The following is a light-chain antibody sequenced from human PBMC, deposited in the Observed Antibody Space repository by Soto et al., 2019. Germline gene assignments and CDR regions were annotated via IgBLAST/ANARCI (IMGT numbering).Light chain of an antibody. J-gene: IGLJ2*01. Sequence: QSALTQPASVSGSPGQSITISCTGTSSDIGTYNLVSWYQHYPGKAPKLMIYEGIKRPSGVSNRFSGSKSGNTAFLTISGLQAEDEADYFCSSYTTNKTLLFGGGTKLTVL. CDR3: SSYTTNKTLL. V-gene: IGLV2-14*02. CDR1: SSDIGTYNL. CDR2: EGI.